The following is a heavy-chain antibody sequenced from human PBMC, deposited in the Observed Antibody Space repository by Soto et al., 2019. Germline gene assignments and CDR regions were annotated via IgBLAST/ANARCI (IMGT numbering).Heavy chain of an antibody. CDR2: INWNGAYS. CDR3: PRVHSSGWYVEPYDA. J-gene: IGHJ3*01. V-gene: IGHV3-9*01. Sequence: EVQLVESGGNLARPGESLRLSCTASGFKFDDYAFHWVRQAPGKGPEWVSGINWNGAYSGYADSVKGRFTISRDNAGNSVYLQMDTLSPEDTALYYCPRVHSSGWYVEPYDAWGQGTMVTVSS. CDR1: GFKFDDYA. D-gene: IGHD6-19*01.